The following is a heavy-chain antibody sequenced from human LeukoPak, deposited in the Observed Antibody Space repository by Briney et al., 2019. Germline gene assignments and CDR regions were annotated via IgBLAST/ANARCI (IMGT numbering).Heavy chain of an antibody. D-gene: IGHD2-2*03. Sequence: PSETLSLTCAVYGGSFSGHYWSWIRQPPGKGLEWIGEINHSGSTNYNPSLKSRVTISVDTSKNQFSLKLSSVTAADTAVYYCARGGVLGLDIVVVPAAVYFDYWGQGTLVTVSS. CDR3: ARGGVLGLDIVVVPAAVYFDY. CDR2: INHSGST. V-gene: IGHV4-34*01. CDR1: GGSFSGHY. J-gene: IGHJ4*02.